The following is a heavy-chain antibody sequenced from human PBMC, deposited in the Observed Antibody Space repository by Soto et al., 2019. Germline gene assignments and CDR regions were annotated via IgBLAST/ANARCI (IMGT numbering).Heavy chain of an antibody. V-gene: IGHV3-23*01. CDR2: ISSSGGST. CDR1: GFTFGSYA. D-gene: IGHD5-12*01. CDR3: ARRDGYNFAM. Sequence: EVQLLESGGGLVQPGGSLRLSCAASGFTFGSYAMGWVRQAPGKGLEWVSSISSSGGSTYYADSVKGRFTISRDNAKNTLYLQMNSLSAEDTAVFSWARRDGYNFAMWGQGTLVTVSS. J-gene: IGHJ4*02.